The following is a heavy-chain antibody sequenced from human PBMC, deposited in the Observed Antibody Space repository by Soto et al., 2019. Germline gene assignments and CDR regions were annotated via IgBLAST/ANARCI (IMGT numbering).Heavy chain of an antibody. CDR3: ARDRGSYGMDV. CDR2: VSPIGTT. Sequence: QVQLQESGPGLVKPSQTLSLTCTVSGDSISVGYYWSWIRQHPGKGLEWIGYVSPIGTTYYNPSLKSRVSISTDRSKNQFSLEVSSVTAADTAVYYCARDRGSYGMDVWGQGTAVTVSS. J-gene: IGHJ6*02. CDR1: GDSISVGYY. V-gene: IGHV4-31*03.